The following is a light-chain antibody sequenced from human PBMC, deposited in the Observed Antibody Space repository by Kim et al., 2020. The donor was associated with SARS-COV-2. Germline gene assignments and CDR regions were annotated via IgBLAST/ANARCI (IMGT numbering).Light chain of an antibody. CDR3: AVWDDSLSGPNWV. V-gene: IGLV1-44*01. CDR2: SNN. Sequence: VTFSCSGSSSNIGSSPVNWYQKVPGTAPNLLIYSNNQRPSGVPDRFSGSKSGTSASLAISGLQSEDEADYYCAVWDDSLSGPNWVFGGGTQLTVL. CDR1: SSNIGSSP. J-gene: IGLJ3*02.